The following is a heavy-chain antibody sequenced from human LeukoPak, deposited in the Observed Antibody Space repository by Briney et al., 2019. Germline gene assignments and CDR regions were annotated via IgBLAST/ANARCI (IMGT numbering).Heavy chain of an antibody. CDR2: INPSGGST. D-gene: IGHD4-23*01. V-gene: IGHV1-46*01. J-gene: IGHJ4*02. CDR1: GYTFTSYY. Sequence: ASVKVSCKASGYTFTSYYMHWVRQAPGQGLEWMGIINPSGGSTSYAQKFQGRVTMTRDTSTSTVYMELSSLRSEDTAVYYCAREADYGGNSGEVCLWGWGQGTLVTVSS. CDR3: AREADYGGNSGEVCLWG.